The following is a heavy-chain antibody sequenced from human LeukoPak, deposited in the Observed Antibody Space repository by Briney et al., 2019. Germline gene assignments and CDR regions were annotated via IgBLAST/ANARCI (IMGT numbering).Heavy chain of an antibody. CDR3: ARHLRGDDYRHLDY. CDR1: GYSFTSYW. CDR2: IFPHDSSI. Sequence: GESLKISCKASGYSFTSYWIGWLRQMPGKGLEWMGIIFPHDSSIRYSPSFQGQVTISADKSISTAYLQWTSLKASDTAMYYCARHLRGDDYRHLDYWGQGTLVSVSS. J-gene: IGHJ4*02. V-gene: IGHV5-51*01. D-gene: IGHD4/OR15-4a*01.